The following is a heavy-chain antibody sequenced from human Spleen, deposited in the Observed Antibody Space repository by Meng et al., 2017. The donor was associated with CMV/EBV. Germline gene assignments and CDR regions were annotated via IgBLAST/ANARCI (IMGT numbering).Heavy chain of an antibody. Sequence: GGSLRLPCAASGFTFSDYYMNWVRQAPGKGLEWVSSISSSSAIYYADSVKGRFTISRDNAKNSLYLQMNSLRAEDTAVYYCARDRGSRRPAGILGFYGMDVWGQGTTVTVSS. J-gene: IGHJ6*02. CDR1: GFTFSDYY. D-gene: IGHD2-2*02. CDR3: ARDRGSRRPAGILGFYGMDV. V-gene: IGHV3-69-1*01. CDR2: ISSSSAI.